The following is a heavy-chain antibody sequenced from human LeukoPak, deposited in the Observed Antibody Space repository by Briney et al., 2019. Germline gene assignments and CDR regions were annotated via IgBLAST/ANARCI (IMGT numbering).Heavy chain of an antibody. D-gene: IGHD2-8*01. V-gene: IGHV4-39*01. J-gene: IGHJ4*02. Sequence: KPSETLSLTCTVSGGSISSSSHYWVWIRQPPGKGLEWIGNTYYSGVTNYNPSLQSRVTISIDTSKNQFSLKLSSVTAADTAVYYCARHDNVPVIRHGFDHWGQGTLVTVSS. CDR1: GGSISSSSHY. CDR3: ARHDNVPVIRHGFDH. CDR2: TYYSGVT.